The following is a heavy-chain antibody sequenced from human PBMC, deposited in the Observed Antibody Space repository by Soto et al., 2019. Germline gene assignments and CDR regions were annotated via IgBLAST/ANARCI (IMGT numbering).Heavy chain of an antibody. CDR2: TYYRSKWYN. D-gene: IGHD3-3*02. V-gene: IGHV6-1*01. CDR3: ERDRSSGWQLGPYLENYYYGMDV. CDR1: GDSVSSNSAA. J-gene: IGHJ6*02. Sequence: PSQTRSLTCAISGDSVSSNSAAWNWIRQSPSRGLEWLGRTYYRSKWYNDYAVSVKSRITIKPDTSKNQFSLQLNSVTPEDTAVYYCERDRSSGWQLGPYLENYYYGMDVWGQGTTVNVSS.